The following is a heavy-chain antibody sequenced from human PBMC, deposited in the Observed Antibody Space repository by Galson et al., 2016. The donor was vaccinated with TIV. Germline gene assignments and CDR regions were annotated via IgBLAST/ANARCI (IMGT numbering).Heavy chain of an antibody. CDR3: ATSTVGENIIYYGMDV. Sequence: SLRLSCAASGISFSRNAMHWVRQAPGRGLEWVAVISYDGTNKYYADSVKGRLTISRDNSKNTLYLQMNSLKTEDTAVYYCATSTVGENIIYYGMDVWGQGTTVTVSS. CDR1: GISFSRNA. J-gene: IGHJ6*02. V-gene: IGHV3-30-3*01. D-gene: IGHD1-26*01. CDR2: ISYDGTNK.